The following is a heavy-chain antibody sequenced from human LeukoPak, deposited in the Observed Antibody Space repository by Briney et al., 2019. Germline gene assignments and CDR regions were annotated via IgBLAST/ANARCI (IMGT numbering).Heavy chain of an antibody. J-gene: IGHJ5*02. CDR1: GGSISSSSYY. V-gene: IGHV4-39*01. Sequence: SETLSLTCTVPGGSISSSSYYWGWIRQPPGKGLEWIGSIYYSGGTYYNPSLKSRVTISVDTSKNQFSLKLSSVTAADTAVYYCARSGITIFGVKPPGGFDPWGQGTLVTVSS. CDR3: ARSGITIFGVKPPGGFDP. CDR2: IYYSGGT. D-gene: IGHD3-3*01.